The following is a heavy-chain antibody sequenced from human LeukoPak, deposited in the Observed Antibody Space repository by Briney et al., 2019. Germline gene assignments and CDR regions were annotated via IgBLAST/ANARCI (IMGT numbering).Heavy chain of an antibody. V-gene: IGHV4-59*08. J-gene: IGHJ3*02. CDR1: GGFISSYY. CDR3: ARRAILTGDSDAFDI. D-gene: IGHD3-9*01. CDR2: IYYSGST. Sequence: SETLSLTCTVSGGFISSYYWSWIRQPPGKGLEWIGYIYYSGSTNYNPSLKSRVTISVDTSKNQFSLKLSSVTAADTAVYYCARRAILTGDSDAFDIWGQGTMVTVSS.